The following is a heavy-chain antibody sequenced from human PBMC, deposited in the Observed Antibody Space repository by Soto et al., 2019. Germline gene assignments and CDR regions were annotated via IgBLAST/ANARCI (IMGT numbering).Heavy chain of an antibody. Sequence: GGSLRFSCAASGFTFSGSAMDWVRQASGKXLEWVGRIRSKANSYATAYAESVKGRFTISRDDSKNTAYLQMNSLKTEDTAVYYCTRRYDYNDYPRWFDPWGQGTLVTVSS. J-gene: IGHJ5*02. CDR3: TRRYDYNDYPRWFDP. V-gene: IGHV3-73*01. CDR1: GFTFSGSA. CDR2: IRSKANSYAT. D-gene: IGHD4-17*01.